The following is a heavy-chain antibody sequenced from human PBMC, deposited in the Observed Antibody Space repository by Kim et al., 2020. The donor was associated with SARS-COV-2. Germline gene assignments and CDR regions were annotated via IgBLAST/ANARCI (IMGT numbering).Heavy chain of an antibody. Sequence: GRFTISRDKSKNTLYQQMNSLRAEDTAVYYCARENFMVRGVIHYYYGMDVWGQGTTVTVSS. D-gene: IGHD3-10*01. V-gene: IGHV3-30*07. CDR3: ARENFMVRGVIHYYYGMDV. J-gene: IGHJ6*02.